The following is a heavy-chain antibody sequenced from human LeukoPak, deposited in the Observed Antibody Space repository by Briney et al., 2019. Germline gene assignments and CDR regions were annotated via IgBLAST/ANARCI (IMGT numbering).Heavy chain of an antibody. CDR1: GGSISSGGYS. CDR3: ARMIAAAGTNWFDP. J-gene: IGHJ5*02. D-gene: IGHD6-13*01. Sequence: SETLSLTCAVSGGSISSGGYSWSWIRQPPGKGLEWIGYIYHSGSTYYNPSLKSRVTISVDTSKKQFSLKLSSVTAADTAVYYCARMIAAAGTNWFDPWGQGTLVTVSS. V-gene: IGHV4-30-2*01. CDR2: IYHSGST.